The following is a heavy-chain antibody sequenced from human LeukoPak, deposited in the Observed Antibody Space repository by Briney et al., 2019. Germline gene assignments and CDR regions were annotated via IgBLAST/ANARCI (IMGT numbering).Heavy chain of an antibody. CDR2: ISYDGSNK. Sequence: PGGSLRLSCAASGFTFSSYAMHWVRQAPGKGLEWVAVISYDGSNKYYADSVKGRFTISRDNSKNTLYLQMNSLRAEDTAVYYCARGLYCSSTSCDDYDDYWGQGTLVTVSS. V-gene: IGHV3-30-3*01. CDR3: ARGLYCSSTSCDDYDDY. J-gene: IGHJ4*02. CDR1: GFTFSSYA. D-gene: IGHD2-2*01.